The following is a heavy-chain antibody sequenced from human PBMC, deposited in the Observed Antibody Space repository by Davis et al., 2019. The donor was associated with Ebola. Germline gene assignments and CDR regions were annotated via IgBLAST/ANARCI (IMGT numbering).Heavy chain of an antibody. D-gene: IGHD3-22*01. J-gene: IGHJ4*02. CDR1: GGSFSGYY. Sequence: GSLRLSCAVYGGSFSGYYWSWIRRPPGKGLEWIGEINHSGSTNYNPSLKSRVTISVDTSKNQFSLKLSSVTAADTAVYYCARGLYYYDSSGYFAYWGQGTLVTVSS. V-gene: IGHV4-34*01. CDR3: ARGLYYYDSSGYFAY. CDR2: INHSGST.